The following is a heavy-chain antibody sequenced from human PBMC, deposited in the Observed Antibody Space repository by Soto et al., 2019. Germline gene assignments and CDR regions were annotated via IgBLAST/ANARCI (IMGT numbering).Heavy chain of an antibody. J-gene: IGHJ3*02. CDR3: ARERGGSYAPDDAFEI. D-gene: IGHD1-26*01. Sequence: SVKVSCKASGGAFSSYAISWVRQAPGQGLEWMGGIIPIFGTANYAQKFQGRVTITADESTSTAYMELSSLRSEDTAVYYCARERGGSYAPDDAFEIWGQGTMVTVSS. CDR1: GGAFSSYA. V-gene: IGHV1-69*13. CDR2: IIPIFGTA.